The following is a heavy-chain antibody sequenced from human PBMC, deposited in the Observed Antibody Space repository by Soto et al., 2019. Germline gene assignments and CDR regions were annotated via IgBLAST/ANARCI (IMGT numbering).Heavy chain of an antibody. D-gene: IGHD1-1*01. Sequence: ASETLSLTCTVSGASISSFYWSWIRQPPGKGLEWIGYIYYSGSTNYNPSLKSRVTISVDTSKNQFSLKLSSVTAADTAVYYCARDLGPSLQYFDYWGQGTLVTVSS. CDR2: IYYSGST. V-gene: IGHV4-59*12. CDR3: ARDLGPSLQYFDY. J-gene: IGHJ4*02. CDR1: GASISSFY.